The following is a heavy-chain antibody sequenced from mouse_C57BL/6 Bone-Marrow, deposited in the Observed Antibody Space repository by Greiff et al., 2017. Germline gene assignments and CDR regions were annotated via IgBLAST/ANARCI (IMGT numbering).Heavy chain of an antibody. D-gene: IGHD1-1*01. CDR2: ISNGGGST. V-gene: IGHV5-12*01. CDR3: ARRSTTVDYYAMDY. CDR1: GFTFSDSY. Sequence: EVKLMESGGGLVQPGGSLKLSCAASGFTFSDSYMYWVRQTPEKRLEWVAYISNGGGSTYYPDTVKGRFTISRDNAKNTLYLQMSRLKSEDTAMYYCARRSTTVDYYAMDYWGQGTSVTVSS. J-gene: IGHJ4*01.